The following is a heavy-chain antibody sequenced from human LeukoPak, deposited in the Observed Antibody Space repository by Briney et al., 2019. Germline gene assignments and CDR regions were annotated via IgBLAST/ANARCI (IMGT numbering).Heavy chain of an antibody. CDR3: ARDSSSWDAFDI. CDR2: IYSGGST. D-gene: IGHD6-13*01. J-gene: IGHJ3*02. V-gene: IGHV3-66*01. CDR1: GFTVSSNY. Sequence: PGGSLRLSCAASGFTVSSNYMSWVRQAPGKGLEWVSVIYSGGSTYYADSVKGRFTISRDNSKNTLYLQMNSLRAEDTTVYYCARDSSSWDAFDIWGQGTMVTVSS.